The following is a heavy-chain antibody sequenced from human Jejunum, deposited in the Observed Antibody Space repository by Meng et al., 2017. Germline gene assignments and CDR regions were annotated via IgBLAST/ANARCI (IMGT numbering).Heavy chain of an antibody. J-gene: IGHJ4*02. CDR1: GYTFTGYN. CDR3: ARGHNYGFEY. Sequence: QVQLVQSGDEVKKTGASVKVSCKTSGYTFTGYNMHWVRQAPGQGLEWMGRISPNSGGTDYAQKFQGRVTMTRDTSISTAYMELSGLRSDDTAVYYCARGHNYGFEYWGQGTLVTVSS. CDR2: ISPNSGGT. D-gene: IGHD5-18*01. V-gene: IGHV1-2*06.